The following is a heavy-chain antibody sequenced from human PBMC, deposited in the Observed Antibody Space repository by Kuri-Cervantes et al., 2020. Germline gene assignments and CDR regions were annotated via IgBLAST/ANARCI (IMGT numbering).Heavy chain of an antibody. Sequence: GESLKISCAASGFTVSSNYMSWVRQAPGKGLEWVSVIYSGGSTYYADSVKGRFTISRDNSKNTLYLQMNSLRAEDTAVYYCARGDCGDYWGQGTLVTVSS. V-gene: IGHV3-66*02. CDR3: ARGDCGDY. D-gene: IGHD2-21*02. CDR2: IYSGGST. J-gene: IGHJ4*02. CDR1: GFTVSSNY.